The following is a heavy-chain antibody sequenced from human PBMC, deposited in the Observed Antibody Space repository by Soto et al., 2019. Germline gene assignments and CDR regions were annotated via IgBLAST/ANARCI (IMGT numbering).Heavy chain of an antibody. Sequence: KPSETLSLTCTVSGGSISSYYWSWIRQPPGKGLEWIGYIYYSGSTNYNPSLKSRVTISVDTSKNQFSLKLSSVTAADTAVYYCARDLYYDFWSGYFVPYYYYYGMDVWGQGITVTVSS. CDR3: ARDLYYDFWSGYFVPYYYYYGMDV. CDR2: IYYSGST. J-gene: IGHJ6*02. D-gene: IGHD3-3*01. CDR1: GGSISSYY. V-gene: IGHV4-59*01.